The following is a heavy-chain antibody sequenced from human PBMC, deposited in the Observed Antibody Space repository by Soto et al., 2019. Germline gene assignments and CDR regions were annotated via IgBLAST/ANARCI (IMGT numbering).Heavy chain of an antibody. CDR3: ARVVLRGGLHFDY. Sequence: QVQLVQSGAEVKKPGASVKVSCKASGYTFTSYAMHWVRQAPGQRLEWMGWINAGNGNTKYSQKFQGRVNITRDTSASTAYMELSSLRTEDTAVYYCARVVLRGGLHFDYWGQGTLVTVSS. D-gene: IGHD2-15*01. CDR1: GYTFTSYA. CDR2: INAGNGNT. V-gene: IGHV1-3*01. J-gene: IGHJ4*02.